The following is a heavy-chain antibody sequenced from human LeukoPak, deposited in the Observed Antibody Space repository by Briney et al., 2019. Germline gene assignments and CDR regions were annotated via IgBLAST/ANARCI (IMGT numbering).Heavy chain of an antibody. V-gene: IGHV4-34*01. D-gene: IGHD3-22*01. J-gene: IGHJ4*02. CDR3: ARCPNYYDSSGWHYSGSDY. CDR2: IYYSGST. CDR1: GGSFSGYY. Sequence: PSETLSLTCAVYGGSFSGYYWSWIRQPPGKGLEWIGSIYYSGSTYYNPSLNSRVTISVDTSKNQFSLKLSSVTAADTAVYYCARCPNYYDSSGWHYSGSDYWGQGTLVTVSS.